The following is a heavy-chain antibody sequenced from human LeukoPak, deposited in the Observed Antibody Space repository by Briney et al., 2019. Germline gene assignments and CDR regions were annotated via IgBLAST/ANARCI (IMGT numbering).Heavy chain of an antibody. CDR3: AREWEYYDSSGHLSY. CDR2: INPSGGST. Sequence: ASVKVSCKASGYTFTSYYIHWVRQAPGQGLEWMGIINPSGGSTSYAQKFQGRVTMTRDASTSTVYMELSSLRSEDTAVYYCAREWEYYDSSGHLSYWGQGTLVTVSS. V-gene: IGHV1-46*01. J-gene: IGHJ4*02. D-gene: IGHD3-22*01. CDR1: GYTFTSYY.